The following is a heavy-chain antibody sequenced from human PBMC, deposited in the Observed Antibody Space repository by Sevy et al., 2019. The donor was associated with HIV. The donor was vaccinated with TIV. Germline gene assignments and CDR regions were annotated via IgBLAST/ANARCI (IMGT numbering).Heavy chain of an antibody. CDR1: GYTFSTYG. D-gene: IGHD1-1*01. V-gene: IGHV1-18*01. CDR3: AIDHWNNFDS. CDR2: VSPYNGNT. J-gene: IGHJ4*02. Sequence: ASVKVSCKASGYTFSTYGISWVRQAPGQGLEWIGWVSPYNGNTNYIPKFQGRVTMYTDTSASTAYMELASLRSDDSAVYYCAIDHWNNFDSWGQGTLVTVSS.